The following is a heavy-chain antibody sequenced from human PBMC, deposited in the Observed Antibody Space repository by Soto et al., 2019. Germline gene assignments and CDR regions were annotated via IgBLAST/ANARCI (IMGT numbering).Heavy chain of an antibody. V-gene: IGHV1-18*01. Sequence: QVQLVQSGAEVKKSGASVKVSCKASGYTFTSYGISWLRQAPGQGFEWMGWISAYNGDTNYAQRLQGRVTMTTDRSTSTAYMELRSLRSDDTAVYYCARVPQQWLVPMNIDYWGQGTLVTVSS. D-gene: IGHD6-19*01. CDR2: ISAYNGDT. CDR1: GYTFTSYG. CDR3: ARVPQQWLVPMNIDY. J-gene: IGHJ4*02.